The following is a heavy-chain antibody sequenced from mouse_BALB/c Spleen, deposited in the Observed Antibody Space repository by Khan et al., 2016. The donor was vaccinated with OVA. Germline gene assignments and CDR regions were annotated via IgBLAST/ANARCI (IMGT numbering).Heavy chain of an antibody. V-gene: IGHV14-3*02. D-gene: IGHD1-2*01. CDR2: IDPANGKT. CDR1: GFNIKDTY. CDR3: GHSLLLYAMDY. J-gene: IGHJ4*01. Sequence: VQLQQPGAEFVKSGASVKLSCTASGFNIKDTYIHWVKQRPEQGLEWIGRIDPANGKTNYDPKFQGKATITADTSSNTAYLHLSSLTSEDTVVYYCGHSLLLYAMDYWGHGTSVTVSS.